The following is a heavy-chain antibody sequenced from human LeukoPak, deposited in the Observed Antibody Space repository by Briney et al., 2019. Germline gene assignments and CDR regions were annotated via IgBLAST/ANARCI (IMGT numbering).Heavy chain of an antibody. J-gene: IGHJ4*02. CDR3: ARRRFLRGPDVVNPFDY. CDR1: GGSISSSFYY. V-gene: IGHV4-39*01. D-gene: IGHD5/OR15-5a*01. Sequence: SETLSLTCTVSGGSISSSFYYWGWIRQPPGQGLEWIGSTNYSGSTYYNPSLKSRVTISVDTSKNQFSLKLSSVTAADTAVYYCARRRFLRGPDVVNPFDYWGQGTLVTVSS. CDR2: TNYSGST.